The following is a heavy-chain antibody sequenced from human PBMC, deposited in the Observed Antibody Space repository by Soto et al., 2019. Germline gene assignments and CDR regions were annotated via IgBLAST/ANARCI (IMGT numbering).Heavy chain of an antibody. J-gene: IGHJ4*02. V-gene: IGHV4-39*01. CDR2: IYYSGST. CDR3: ASRPVVVVAVTSHYFDY. CDR1: GGSISSSSYY. D-gene: IGHD2-15*01. Sequence: SETLSLTCTVSGGSISSSSYYWGWIRQPPGKGLEWIGSIYYSGSTYYNPSLKSRVTISVDTSKNQFSLKLSSVTAADTAVYYCASRPVVVVAVTSHYFDYWGQGTLVTVSS.